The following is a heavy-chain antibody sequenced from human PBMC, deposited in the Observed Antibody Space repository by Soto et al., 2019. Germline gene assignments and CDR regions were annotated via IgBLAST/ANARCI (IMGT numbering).Heavy chain of an antibody. Sequence: VGSLRLSCAASGFTFRNYWMSWVRQAPGKGLEWVANIKEDGSDKYYVDSVKGRFTISRDNAKNSLYLQMSSLRAEDTAVYHCARGYGPVDYWGQGTLVTVSS. CDR2: IKEDGSDK. CDR1: GFTFRNYW. J-gene: IGHJ4*02. V-gene: IGHV3-7*03. CDR3: ARGYGPVDY. D-gene: IGHD5-18*01.